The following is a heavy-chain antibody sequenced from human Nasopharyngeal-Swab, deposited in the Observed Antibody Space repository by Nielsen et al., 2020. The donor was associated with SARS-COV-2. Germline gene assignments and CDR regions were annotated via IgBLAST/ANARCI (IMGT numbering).Heavy chain of an antibody. Sequence: SGPTLVQPTQTLTLTCTFSGFSLSTSGVGVGWIRQPPGKALEWLALIYWDDDKRYSPSLKSRLTITKDTSKNQVVLTMTNMDPVDTATYYCARILGYSSSWPHFDYWGQGTLVTVSS. CDR1: GFSLSTSGVG. J-gene: IGHJ4*02. V-gene: IGHV2-5*02. D-gene: IGHD6-13*01. CDR3: ARILGYSSSWPHFDY. CDR2: IYWDDDK.